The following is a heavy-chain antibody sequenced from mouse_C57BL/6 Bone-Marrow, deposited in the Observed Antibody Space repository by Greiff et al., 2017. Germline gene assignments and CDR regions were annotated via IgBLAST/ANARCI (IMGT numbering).Heavy chain of an antibody. CDR1: GFTFSSYG. CDR2: ISSGGSYT. J-gene: IGHJ1*03. D-gene: IGHD3-3*01. V-gene: IGHV5-6*01. CDR3: ARHRRAITPYWYFDV. Sequence: EVQGVESGGDLVKPGGSLKLSCAASGFTFSSYGMSWVRQTPDKSLEWVATISSGGSYTYYPDSVKGRFTISRDNAKNTLYLQMSSLTSEDTAMYYFARHRRAITPYWYFDVWGTGTTVTVSS.